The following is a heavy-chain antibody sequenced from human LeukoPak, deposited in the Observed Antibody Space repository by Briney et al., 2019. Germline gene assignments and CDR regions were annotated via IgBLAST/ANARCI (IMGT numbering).Heavy chain of an antibody. Sequence: ASETLSLTCTVSGVSISSYSWSWIRQPPGKGLELIGYIYYSGSTNYNPSLKSRVTISIDTSKNQLSLKLSSVTAADTAVYYCARFSVAAAGTGWFDPWGQGTLVTVSA. J-gene: IGHJ5*02. CDR3: ARFSVAAAGTGWFDP. CDR1: GVSISSYS. D-gene: IGHD6-13*01. CDR2: IYYSGST. V-gene: IGHV4-59*01.